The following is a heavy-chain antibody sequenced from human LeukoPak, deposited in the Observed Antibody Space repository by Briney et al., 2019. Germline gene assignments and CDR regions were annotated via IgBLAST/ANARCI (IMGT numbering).Heavy chain of an antibody. V-gene: IGHV1-2*02. D-gene: IGHD6-19*01. CDR2: INPNSGGT. J-gene: IGHJ4*02. Sequence: ASVKVSCKASGYTFTGYYMHWVRQAPGQGLEWMGWINPNSGGTNYAQTFQGRVTMTRDTSISTAYMELSRLRSDDTAVYYCARDPGVAVAVTGEYYFDYWGQGTLVTVSS. CDR3: ARDPGVAVAVTGEYYFDY. CDR1: GYTFTGYY.